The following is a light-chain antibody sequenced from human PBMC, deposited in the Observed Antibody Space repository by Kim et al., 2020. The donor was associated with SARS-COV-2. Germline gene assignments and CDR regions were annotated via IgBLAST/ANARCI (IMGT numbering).Light chain of an antibody. CDR1: QSISSY. CDR2: AAS. V-gene: IGKV1-39*01. Sequence: DIQMTQSPSSLSASVRDRVTITCRASQSISSYLNWYQQRPGKATKLLIYAASSLQSGVPSRFSGSGSGTDFTLTISSLQPEDFATYYCQQSYSTPHTFGGGTKVDIK. CDR3: QQSYSTPHT. J-gene: IGKJ4*01.